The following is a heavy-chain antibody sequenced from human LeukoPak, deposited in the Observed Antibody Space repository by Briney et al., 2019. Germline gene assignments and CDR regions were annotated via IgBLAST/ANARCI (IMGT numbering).Heavy chain of an antibody. CDR2: IYYSGST. V-gene: IGHV4-59*01. Sequence: SETLSLTCTVSGGSISSYYWSWIRQPPGKGLEWIGYIYYSGSTNYNPSLKSRVTISVDTSKNQFSLKLSSVTAADTAVYYYASQYSSSWSLGNWGQGTLVTVSS. D-gene: IGHD6-13*01. CDR1: GGSISSYY. CDR3: ASQYSSSWSLGN. J-gene: IGHJ4*02.